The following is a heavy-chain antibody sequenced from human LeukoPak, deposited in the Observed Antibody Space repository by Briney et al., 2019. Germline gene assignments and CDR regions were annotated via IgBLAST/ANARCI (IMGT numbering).Heavy chain of an antibody. Sequence: ASVKVSCNASGYTFTGYYMHWVRQAPGQGLEWMGWINPNSGGTNYAQKFQGWVTMTRDTSISTAYMELSRLRSDDTAVYYCARGPTYYDIFYYGMDVWGQGTTVTVSS. V-gene: IGHV1-2*04. J-gene: IGHJ6*02. D-gene: IGHD3-9*01. CDR2: INPNSGGT. CDR3: ARGPTYYDIFYYGMDV. CDR1: GYTFTGYY.